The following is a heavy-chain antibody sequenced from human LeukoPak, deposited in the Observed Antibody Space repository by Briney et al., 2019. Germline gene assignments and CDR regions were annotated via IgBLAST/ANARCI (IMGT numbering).Heavy chain of an antibody. Sequence: SETLSLTCAVSGGSISSGGYSWSWVPQPPGRGLERIGYIYHSGSTYYNPSLKSRVTISVDRSQNQSSPKLSSVTPADTALYFCARLVAATGNFDYWGEGDLGTVSS. CDR2: IYHSGST. CDR3: ARLVAATGNFDY. CDR1: GGSISSGGYS. J-gene: IGHJ4*02. D-gene: IGHD6-13*01. V-gene: IGHV4-30-2*01.